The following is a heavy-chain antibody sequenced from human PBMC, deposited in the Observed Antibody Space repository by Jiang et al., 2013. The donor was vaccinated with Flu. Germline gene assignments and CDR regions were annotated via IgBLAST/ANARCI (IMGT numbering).Heavy chain of an antibody. Sequence: SGGGVVQPGGSLGLSCAASGFTFSSYGMHWVRQAPGKGLECVAFIQNDGKNKNFADFVKGRFTVSRDNSKNTLYLQMNSLNTEDTAVYYCARDIVAAGNDYWGQGT. CDR1: GFTFSSYG. D-gene: IGHD6-13*01. J-gene: IGHJ4*02. CDR3: ARDIVAAGNDY. CDR2: IQNDGKNK. V-gene: IGHV3-30*02.